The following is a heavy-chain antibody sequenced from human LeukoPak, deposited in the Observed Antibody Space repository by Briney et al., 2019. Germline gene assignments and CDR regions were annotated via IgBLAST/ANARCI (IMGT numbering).Heavy chain of an antibody. D-gene: IGHD3-10*01. J-gene: IGHJ4*02. V-gene: IGHV3-74*01. CDR2: INSGGSST. CDR3: ARAPYYYGSGSYPSPDY. Sequence: GGSLRLSCAASGFTFSNYWMHWVRQAPGKGLVWVSCINSGGSSTSHADSVKGRFTISRDNAKNALYLQMNSLRAEDTAVYYCARAPYYYGSGSYPSPDYWGQGTLVTVSS. CDR1: GFTFSNYW.